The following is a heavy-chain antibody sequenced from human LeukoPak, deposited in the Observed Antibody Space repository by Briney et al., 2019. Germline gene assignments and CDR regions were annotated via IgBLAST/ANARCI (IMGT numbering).Heavy chain of an antibody. J-gene: IGHJ4*02. CDR3: ARGPIVVVPAALGPFDY. D-gene: IGHD2-2*01. CDR1: GYTFTGYY. Sequence: ASVKVSCKASGYTFTGYYMHWVRQAPGQGLGWMGWINPNSGGTNYAQKFQGRVTMTRDTSISTAYMELSRLRSDDTAVYYCARGPIVVVPAALGPFDYWGQGTLVTVSS. V-gene: IGHV1-2*02. CDR2: INPNSGGT.